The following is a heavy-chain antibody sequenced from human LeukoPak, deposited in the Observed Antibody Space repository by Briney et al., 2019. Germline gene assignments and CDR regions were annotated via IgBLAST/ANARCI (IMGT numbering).Heavy chain of an antibody. J-gene: IGHJ5*02. Sequence: ASVKVSCKASGGTLSSYAISWVRQAPGQGLEWMGWMNPNSGNTGYAQKFQGRVTMTRNTSISTAYMELSSLRSEDTAVYYCARWVGNWFDPWGQGTLVTVSS. CDR3: ARWVGNWFDP. CDR1: GGTLSSYA. D-gene: IGHD1-26*01. V-gene: IGHV1-8*02. CDR2: MNPNSGNT.